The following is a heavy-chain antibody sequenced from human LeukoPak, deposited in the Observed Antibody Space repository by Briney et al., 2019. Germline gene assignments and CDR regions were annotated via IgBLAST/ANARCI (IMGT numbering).Heavy chain of an antibody. D-gene: IGHD2/OR15-2a*01. CDR3: SEGYFEPFAH. J-gene: IGHJ4*02. CDR1: GASVSNSH. V-gene: IGHV4-59*02. CDR2: LPYTGKT. Sequence: SETLPLTCAVSGASVSNSHWNWIRQFPGKGLEWIGCLPYTGKTDYNPPLSSRVTISLGTSNNQVSLKLKSVTAADTAVYYCSEGYFEPFAHWGPGALVTVSS.